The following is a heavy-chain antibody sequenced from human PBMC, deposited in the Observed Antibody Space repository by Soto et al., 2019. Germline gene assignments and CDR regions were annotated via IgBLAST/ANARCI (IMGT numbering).Heavy chain of an antibody. J-gene: IGHJ4*02. CDR3: AKDYSNRYYFDY. CDR1: GFTFSSYG. D-gene: IGHD4-4*01. Sequence: PGGPLSLSCEASGFTFSSYGMHWVRQAPGKGLEWVAVISYDGSNKYYADSVKGRFTISRDNSKNTLYLQMNSLRAEDTAVYYCAKDYSNRYYFDYWGQGTLVTVSS. CDR2: ISYDGSNK. V-gene: IGHV3-30*18.